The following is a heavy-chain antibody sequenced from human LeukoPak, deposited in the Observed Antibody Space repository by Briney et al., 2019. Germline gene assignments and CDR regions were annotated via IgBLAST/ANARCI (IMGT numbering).Heavy chain of an antibody. V-gene: IGHV4-59*01. D-gene: IGHD3-10*01. CDR3: ARVGSYCFEY. Sequence: PSETLSLTCTVSGGSLSTYYWSWIRQPPAKGLEWIGYIDYSGATNYNPSLKSRVTMSVDTSKHQFSLKLSSVTAADTAVYYCARVGSYCFEYWGQGTLVTVSS. CDR2: IDYSGAT. J-gene: IGHJ4*02. CDR1: GGSLSTYY.